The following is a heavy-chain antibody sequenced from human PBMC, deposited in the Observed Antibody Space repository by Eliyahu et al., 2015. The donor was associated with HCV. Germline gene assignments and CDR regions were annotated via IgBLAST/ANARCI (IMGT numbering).Heavy chain of an antibody. CDR2: LFLGDDK. CDR3: AHSDIYDSAAFDY. Sequence: QITLKESGPTLVKPTQTLTLTCTFSGFSLTTSGAGVGWIRQPPGRALEWLALLFLGDDKPHSPSPKSRLTITKDTSKNQVVLTMTNVDPVDTATYYCAHSDIYDSAAFDYWGQGTLVTVSS. CDR1: GFSLTTSGAG. J-gene: IGHJ4*02. D-gene: IGHD3-16*01. V-gene: IGHV2-5*02.